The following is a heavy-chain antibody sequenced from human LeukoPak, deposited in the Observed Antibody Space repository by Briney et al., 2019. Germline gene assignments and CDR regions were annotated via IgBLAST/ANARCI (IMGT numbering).Heavy chain of an antibody. D-gene: IGHD6-13*01. CDR1: GFTFSFSG. V-gene: IGHV3-30*18. Sequence: PGGSLRLSCAASGFTFSFSGMYWVRQAPGKGLEWLAFISDGGSRKYFADSVKGRFTISRDNSKNTLFLQMNSLRTEDTAVYYCAKDRSTTWSFDYWGQGTLVTVSS. CDR2: ISDGGSRK. J-gene: IGHJ4*02. CDR3: AKDRSTTWSFDY.